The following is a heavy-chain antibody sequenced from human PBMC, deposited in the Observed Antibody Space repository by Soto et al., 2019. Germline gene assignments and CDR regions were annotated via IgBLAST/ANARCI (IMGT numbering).Heavy chain of an antibody. CDR1: GGPISSGGYS. CDR2: IYHSGST. Sequence: SETLSLTCAVSGGPISSGGYSWSWIRQPPGKGLEWIGYIYHSGSTYYNPSLKSRVTISVDRSKNQFSLKLSSVTAADTAVYYCARAVPGWFDPWGQGTLVTVSS. V-gene: IGHV4-30-2*01. CDR3: ARAVPGWFDP. J-gene: IGHJ5*02.